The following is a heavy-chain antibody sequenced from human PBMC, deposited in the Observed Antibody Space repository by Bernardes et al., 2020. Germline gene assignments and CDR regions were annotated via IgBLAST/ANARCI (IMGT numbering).Heavy chain of an antibody. J-gene: IGHJ6*02. V-gene: IGHV3-21*04. CDR3: ARVTKVRGVLYFSLDV. Sequence: GSLRLSCAASGFTFSSYSMNWVRQAPGKGLEWVSSISSSSSYIYYADSVKGRFTISRDNAKSSLSLQMSSLRAEDTAVYYCARVTKVRGVLYFSLDVWGQGTTVTVSS. CDR1: GFTFSSYS. D-gene: IGHD3-10*01. CDR2: ISSSSSYI.